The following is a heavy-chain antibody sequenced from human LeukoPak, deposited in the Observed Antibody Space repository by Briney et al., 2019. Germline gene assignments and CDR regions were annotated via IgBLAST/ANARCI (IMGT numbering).Heavy chain of an antibody. CDR3: ARYLDYGDLYYFDY. J-gene: IGHJ4*02. Sequence: SETLSLTCTVSGGSISSYYWSWLRQPPGKGLEWIGYIYYSGSTNYNPSLKSRVTISVDTSKNQFSLKLSSVTAADTAVYYCARYLDYGDLYYFDYWGQGTLVTVSS. CDR1: GGSISSYY. V-gene: IGHV4-59*01. D-gene: IGHD4-17*01. CDR2: IYYSGST.